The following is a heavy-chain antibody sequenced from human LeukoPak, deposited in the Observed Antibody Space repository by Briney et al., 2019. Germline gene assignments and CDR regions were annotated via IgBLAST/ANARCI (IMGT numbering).Heavy chain of an antibody. CDR2: IYSGGST. D-gene: IGHD3-10*01. CDR3: ARDYGIV. Sequence: PGGSLRLSCAASGFSVSSNYMSWVHQAPGKGLEWVSVIYSGGSTYYADSVKDRFTISRDNSKNTLFLRMNSLGAEDTAVYYCARDYGIVWGQGTTVTVSS. CDR1: GFSVSSNY. J-gene: IGHJ6*02. V-gene: IGHV3-53*01.